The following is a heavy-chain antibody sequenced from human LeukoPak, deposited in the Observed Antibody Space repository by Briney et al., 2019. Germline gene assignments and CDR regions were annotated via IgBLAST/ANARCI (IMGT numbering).Heavy chain of an antibody. CDR3: ARDPPSPMVRDAGMDV. Sequence: GGSLRLSCADSGFTFNSHMHWVRQAPGEGLEWVAAISYDGSNKKYGDSVKGRFTISGDNSKNTLYLQMNSLRPEDTAVYYCARDPPSPMVRDAGMDVWGQGTTVTVSS. D-gene: IGHD3-10*01. CDR1: GFTFNSH. CDR2: ISYDGSNK. V-gene: IGHV3-30*04. J-gene: IGHJ6*02.